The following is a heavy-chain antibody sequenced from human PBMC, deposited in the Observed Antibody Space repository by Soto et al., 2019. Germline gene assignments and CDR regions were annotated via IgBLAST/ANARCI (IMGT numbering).Heavy chain of an antibody. CDR3: ARLTSGFLEWLDAFDI. D-gene: IGHD3-3*01. Sequence: QLQLQESGPGLVKPSETLSLTCTVSGGSISSSSYYWGWIRQPPGKGLEWIGSIYYSGSTYYNPSLKSRVTISVDTSKNQFSLKLSSVTAADTAVYYCARLTSGFLEWLDAFDIWGQGTMVTVSS. CDR2: IYYSGST. CDR1: GGSISSSSYY. J-gene: IGHJ3*02. V-gene: IGHV4-39*01.